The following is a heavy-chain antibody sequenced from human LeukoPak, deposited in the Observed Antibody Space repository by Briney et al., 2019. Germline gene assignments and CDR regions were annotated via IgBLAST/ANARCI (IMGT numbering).Heavy chain of an antibody. CDR3: ASEYCSGGSCYSPLNY. J-gene: IGHJ4*02. Sequence: GGSLRLSCAASGFTVSSNYMSWVRQAPGKGLEWVSVIYSGGSTYYADSVKGRFTISRHNPKNTLYLQMNSLRAEDTAAYYCASEYCSGGSCYSPLNYWGQGTLVTVSS. CDR2: IYSGGST. CDR1: GFTVSSNY. D-gene: IGHD2-15*01. V-gene: IGHV3-53*04.